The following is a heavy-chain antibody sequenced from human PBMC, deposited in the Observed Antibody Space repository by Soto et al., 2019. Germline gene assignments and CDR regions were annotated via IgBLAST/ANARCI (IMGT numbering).Heavy chain of an antibody. Sequence: GASVQVSCKASGYTFTGYYIRWVRQAPGQGLEWMGWINPNSGGTNYAQKFQGWVTMTRDTSISTAYMELSRLRSDDTAVYYCATQRDYGDYGAFDYWGQGTLVTVSS. V-gene: IGHV1-2*04. D-gene: IGHD4-17*01. CDR1: GYTFTGYY. CDR2: INPNSGGT. J-gene: IGHJ4*02. CDR3: ATQRDYGDYGAFDY.